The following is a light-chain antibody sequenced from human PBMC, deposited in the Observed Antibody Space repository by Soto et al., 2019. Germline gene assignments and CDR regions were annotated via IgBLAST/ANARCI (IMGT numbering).Light chain of an antibody. J-gene: IGKJ4*01. Sequence: EIVLTQSPGTLSLSPGERATLSCRASQSVSNNYLAWYQQKPGQAPRLLIYAASTLQSGVPSRFSGSGSGTDFTLTISCLQSEDFATYYCQQYYSYPLTFGGGTKVDIK. V-gene: IGKV3-20*01. CDR3: QQYYSYPLT. CDR1: QSVSNNY. CDR2: AAS.